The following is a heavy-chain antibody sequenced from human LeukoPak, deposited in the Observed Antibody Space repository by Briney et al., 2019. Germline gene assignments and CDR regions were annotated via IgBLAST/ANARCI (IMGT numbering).Heavy chain of an antibody. CDR1: GGSISSSSYY. V-gene: IGHV4-39*01. D-gene: IGHD3-22*01. CDR3: ARGGRRTGTYYYDSSGYHDY. CDR2: IYYSGST. Sequence: SETLSLTCTVSGGSISSSSYYWGWIRQPPGKGLEWIGSIYYSGSTYYNPSLKSRVTISVDTSKNQFSLKLSSVTAADTAVYYCARGGRRTGTYYYDSSGYHDYWGQGTLVTVSS. J-gene: IGHJ4*02.